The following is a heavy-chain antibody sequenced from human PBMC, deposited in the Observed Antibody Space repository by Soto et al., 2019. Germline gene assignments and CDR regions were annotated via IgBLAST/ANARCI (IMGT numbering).Heavy chain of an antibody. CDR2: TYYKSKWFY. Sequence: SQTLSLTCDISGDSVSSDSTAWNWIRQSASRGLEWLGRTYYKSKWFYNYAVSVRSRIAIKSDTSKNQFSLQLNSVTPEDTAVYFCARGEQWLLYWGHGTLVTVSS. CDR1: GDSVSSDSTA. D-gene: IGHD6-19*01. CDR3: ARGEQWLLY. V-gene: IGHV6-1*01. J-gene: IGHJ4*01.